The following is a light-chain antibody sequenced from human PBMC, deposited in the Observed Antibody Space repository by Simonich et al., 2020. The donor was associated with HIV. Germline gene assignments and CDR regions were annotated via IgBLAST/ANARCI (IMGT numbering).Light chain of an antibody. CDR2: QAS. CDR1: QSISSY. Sequence: DIQMTQSPSTLSASVGDRVTITCRASQSISSYLNWYQQKPGKAPKFLIYQASSLESGVSSRFSGSGSGTEFTLTISSLQPDDFATYYCQHYYSYPWTFGQGTKVEIK. J-gene: IGKJ1*01. V-gene: IGKV1-5*03. CDR3: QHYYSYPWT.